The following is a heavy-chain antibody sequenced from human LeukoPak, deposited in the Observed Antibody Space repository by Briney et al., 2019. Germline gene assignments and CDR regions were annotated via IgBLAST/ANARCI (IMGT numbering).Heavy chain of an antibody. D-gene: IGHD1-26*01. J-gene: IGHJ4*02. V-gene: IGHV3-30-3*01. Sequence: GRSLRLSCAASGFTFSSYAMHWVRQAPGKGLEWVAIISYDGSDKYYADSVKGRFTISRDNSKNTLYLQMNSLRAEDTAVYYCAREKSGSYGDYWGQGTLVTVSS. CDR1: GFTFSSYA. CDR3: AREKSGSYGDY. CDR2: ISYDGSDK.